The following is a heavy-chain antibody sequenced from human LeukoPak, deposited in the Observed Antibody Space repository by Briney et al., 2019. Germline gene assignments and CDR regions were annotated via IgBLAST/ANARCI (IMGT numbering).Heavy chain of an antibody. J-gene: IGHJ4*02. CDR2: INPNSGGT. D-gene: IGHD1-14*01. CDR1: GYAFTGYY. Sequence: ASVKVSCKASGYAFTGYYMHWVRQAPGQGLEWMGWINPNSGGTNYAQKFQGRVTMTRDTSISTAYMELSRLRSDDTAVYYCARDLPVGQRITEEWLPFDYWGQGTLVTVSS. CDR3: ARDLPVGQRITEEWLPFDY. V-gene: IGHV1-2*02.